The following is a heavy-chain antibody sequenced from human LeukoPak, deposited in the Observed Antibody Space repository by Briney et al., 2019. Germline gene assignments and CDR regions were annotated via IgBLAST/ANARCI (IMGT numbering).Heavy chain of an antibody. V-gene: IGHV4-34*01. J-gene: IGHJ1*01. CDR2: INHSGST. CDR1: GGSFSGYY. CDR3: ARGSKWLLLPEYFQH. D-gene: IGHD3-22*01. Sequence: SETLSLTCAVYGGSFSGYYWSWIRQPPGKGLEWIGEINHSGSTNYNPSLKSRVTISVDTSKNQFSLKLSSVTAADMAVYYCARGSKWLLLPEYFQHWGQGTLVTVSS.